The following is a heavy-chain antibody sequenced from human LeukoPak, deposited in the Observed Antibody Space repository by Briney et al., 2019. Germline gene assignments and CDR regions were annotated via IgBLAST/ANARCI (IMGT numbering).Heavy chain of an antibody. CDR2: INHSGST. V-gene: IGHV4-34*01. Sequence: PGGSLRLSCAASGFTFSNAWMSWVRQAPGKGLEWIGEINHSGSTNYNPSLKSRVTISVDTSKNQFSLKLSSVTAADTAVYYCARILPDYYDSSGYYYAKGYFDYWGQGTLVTVSS. CDR3: ARILPDYYDSSGYYYAKGYFDY. D-gene: IGHD3-22*01. J-gene: IGHJ4*02. CDR1: GFTFSNAW.